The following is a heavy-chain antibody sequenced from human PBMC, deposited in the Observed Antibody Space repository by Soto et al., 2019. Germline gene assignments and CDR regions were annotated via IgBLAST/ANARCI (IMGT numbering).Heavy chain of an antibody. CDR1: GGTFSSYA. D-gene: IGHD6-19*01. CDR3: ARDGRSYSSGWYVYY. V-gene: IGHV1-69*13. CDR2: IIPIFGTA. J-gene: IGHJ4*02. Sequence: SVKVSCKASGGTFSSYATSWVRQAPGQGLEWMGGIIPIFGTANYAQKFQGRVTITADESTSTAYMELSSLRSEDTAVYYCARDGRSYSSGWYVYYWGQGTLVTVSS.